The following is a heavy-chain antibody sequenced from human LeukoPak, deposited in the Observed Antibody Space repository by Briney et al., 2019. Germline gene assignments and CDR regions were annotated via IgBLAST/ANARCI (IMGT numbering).Heavy chain of an antibody. CDR1: GDSVSSGAYY. V-gene: IGHV4-39*01. J-gene: IGHJ4*02. CDR3: ARHGIAAAGAEEDFDY. Sequence: SETLSLTCTVSGDSVSSGAYYWNWIRQHPGKGLEWLGYVYYSGGTYYNPSLKSRVTISVGTSKNQFSLKLSSVTAADTAVYYCARHGIAAAGAEEDFDYWGQGTLVTVSS. CDR2: VYYSGGT. D-gene: IGHD6-13*01.